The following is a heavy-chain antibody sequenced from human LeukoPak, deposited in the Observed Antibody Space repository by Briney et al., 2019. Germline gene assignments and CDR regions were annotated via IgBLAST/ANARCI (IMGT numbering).Heavy chain of an antibody. V-gene: IGHV1-2*02. CDR3: ARRLFEESVSVDY. D-gene: IGHD3-10*02. J-gene: IGHJ4*02. CDR2: INPNSGGT. Sequence: ASVKVSCKASGYTFSGYYMHWLRQAPGQGLEWMGWINPNSGGTNYAQTFQGRVTMARDTSISRAYMELSRLRSDDTAVYYCARRLFEESVSVDYWGQGTLVTVSS. CDR1: GYTFSGYY.